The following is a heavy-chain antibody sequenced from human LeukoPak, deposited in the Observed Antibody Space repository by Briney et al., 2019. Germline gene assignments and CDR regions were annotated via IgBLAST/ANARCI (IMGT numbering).Heavy chain of an antibody. D-gene: IGHD5-24*01. Sequence: GGSLRLSCAASGFSFSNYGMNWVRQAPGKGLEWVSLISSSSSYIYYADSVKGRFTISRDNAKNSLYLQMNSLRAEDTAVYYCARCRNGYRNDVFDIWGQGTMVTVFS. J-gene: IGHJ3*02. CDR3: ARCRNGYRNDVFDI. CDR2: ISSSSSYI. CDR1: GFSFSNYG. V-gene: IGHV3-21*01.